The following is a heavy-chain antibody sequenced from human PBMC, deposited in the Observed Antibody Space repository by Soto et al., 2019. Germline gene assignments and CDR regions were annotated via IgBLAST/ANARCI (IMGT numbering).Heavy chain of an antibody. CDR2: ISGSGGTT. Sequence: GGSLRLSCAASGFTFSSYAMSWVRQAPGKGLEWVSAISGSGGTTYYADSVKGRFTISRDNSKNTLYLQMNILRAEDTAVYYCAKGDGPFVVGLAVAGSFDYWGQGTLVTVSS. D-gene: IGHD6-19*01. J-gene: IGHJ4*02. CDR1: GFTFSSYA. V-gene: IGHV3-23*01. CDR3: AKGDGPFVVGLAVAGSFDY.